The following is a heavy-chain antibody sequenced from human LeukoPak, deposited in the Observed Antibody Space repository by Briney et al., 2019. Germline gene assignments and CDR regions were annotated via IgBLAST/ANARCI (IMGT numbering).Heavy chain of an antibody. Sequence: GGSLRLSCTASGFTFGDYAMSWVRQAPGKGLEWVGFIRSKAYGGTTEYAASVKGRFTISRDDSKSIAYLQMNSLKTEDTAVYYCTRREYSKATRAYYFDYWGQGTLVTVSS. D-gene: IGHD6-6*01. CDR1: GFTFGDYA. CDR3: TRREYSKATRAYYFDY. V-gene: IGHV3-49*04. CDR2: IRSKAYGGTT. J-gene: IGHJ4*02.